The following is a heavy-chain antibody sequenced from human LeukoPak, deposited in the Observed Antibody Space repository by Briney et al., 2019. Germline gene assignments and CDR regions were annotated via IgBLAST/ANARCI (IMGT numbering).Heavy chain of an antibody. CDR2: ISYDGNDK. D-gene: IGHD3-22*01. CDR3: AKIRRTIVVVDYFDY. CDR1: GFSFSTYG. Sequence: GGSLRLSCAASGFSFSTYGMHWVRQAPGKGLEWVAVISYDGNDKYYGDSVKGRFTISRDNSKNTLYLQMNSLRAEDTAVYYCAKIRRTIVVVDYFDYWGQGTLVTVSS. J-gene: IGHJ4*02. V-gene: IGHV3-30*18.